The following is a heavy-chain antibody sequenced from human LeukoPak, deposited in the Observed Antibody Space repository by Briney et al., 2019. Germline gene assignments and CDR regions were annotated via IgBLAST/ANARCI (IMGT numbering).Heavy chain of an antibody. CDR1: DGSIHSY. J-gene: IGHJ5*02. CDR3: ARDSGTTGEVKFDP. D-gene: IGHD3-10*01. Sequence: SETLSLTCPVSDGSIHSYWSWIRQPAGKGLEWIGRISGSGTITYNPALQSRLTISIDTSKNQFSLKLMSVTAADTAVYYCARDSGTTGEVKFDPWGQGTLVTVSS. V-gene: IGHV4-4*07. CDR2: ISGSGTI.